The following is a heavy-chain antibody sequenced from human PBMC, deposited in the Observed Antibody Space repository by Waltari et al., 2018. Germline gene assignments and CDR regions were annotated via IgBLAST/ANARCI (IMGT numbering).Heavy chain of an antibody. CDR1: GFTFSSYA. CDR2: ISGSGGST. V-gene: IGHV3-23*04. Sequence: EVQLVESGGGLVQPGGSLRLSCAASGFTFSSYAMSWVRQAPGTGLEWVSAISGSGGSTYYADSVKGRFTISRDNSKNTLYLQMNSLRAEDTAVYYCAKGQYSSGWYATPKLGSYWYFDLWGRGTLVTVSS. D-gene: IGHD6-19*01. J-gene: IGHJ2*01. CDR3: AKGQYSSGWYATPKLGSYWYFDL.